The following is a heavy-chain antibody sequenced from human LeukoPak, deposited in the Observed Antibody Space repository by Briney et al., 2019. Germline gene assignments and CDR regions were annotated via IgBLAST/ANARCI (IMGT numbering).Heavy chain of an antibody. V-gene: IGHV4-34*01. CDR3: ARGPKVTFVLMVYAISNYYYYMDV. D-gene: IGHD2-8*01. J-gene: IGHJ6*03. CDR1: GGSFSGYY. Sequence: SETLSLTCAVYGGSFSGYYWSWIRQPPGKGLEWIGEINHSGSTNYNPSLKSRVTISVDTSKNQFSLKLSSVTAADAAVYYCARGPKVTFVLMVYAISNYYYYMDVWGKGTTVTVSS. CDR2: INHSGST.